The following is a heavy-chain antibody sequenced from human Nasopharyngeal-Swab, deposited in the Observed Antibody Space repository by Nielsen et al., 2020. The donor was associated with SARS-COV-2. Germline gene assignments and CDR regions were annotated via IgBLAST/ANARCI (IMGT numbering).Heavy chain of an antibody. CDR2: IIPTFGTA. V-gene: IGHV1-69*13. D-gene: IGHD6-6*01. Sequence: SVKVSCKASGGTFSSYAISWVRQAPGQGLEWMGGIIPTFGTANYAKKFQGRVTITADESTSTAYMELSSLRSEDTAVYYCAREGQLVSDYYYGMDVWGQGTTVTVSS. CDR1: GGTFSSYA. CDR3: AREGQLVSDYYYGMDV. J-gene: IGHJ6*02.